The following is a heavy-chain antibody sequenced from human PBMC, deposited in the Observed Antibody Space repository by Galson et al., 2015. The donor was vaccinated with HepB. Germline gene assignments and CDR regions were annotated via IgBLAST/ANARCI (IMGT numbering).Heavy chain of an antibody. CDR1: GFTFTNYA. J-gene: IGHJ4*02. V-gene: IGHV3-23*01. D-gene: IGHD3-3*01. Sequence: SLRLSCAASGFTFTNYAMSWVRQAPGKGLERVSLISGSGGSTYYAGSVKGRFPISRDNAENTLHLQMNSLRSEDTAVYYCATSVSGFTIFGVAGAIDYWGQGTLVTVSS. CDR3: ATSVSGFTIFGVAGAIDY. CDR2: ISGSGGST.